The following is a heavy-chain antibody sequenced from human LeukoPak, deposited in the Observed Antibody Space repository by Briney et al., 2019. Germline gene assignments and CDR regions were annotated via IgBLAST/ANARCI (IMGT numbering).Heavy chain of an antibody. CDR1: GSTFSSYG. CDR2: ISYDGSNK. J-gene: IGHJ4*02. V-gene: IGHV3-30*03. CDR3: ARVIAAAGTGDY. D-gene: IGHD6-13*01. Sequence: GGSLRLSCAVSGSTFSSYGMHWVRQAPGKGLEWVAVISYDGSNKYYADSVKGRFTISRDNSKNTLYLQMNSLRAEDTAVYYCARVIAAAGTGDYWGQGTLVTVSS.